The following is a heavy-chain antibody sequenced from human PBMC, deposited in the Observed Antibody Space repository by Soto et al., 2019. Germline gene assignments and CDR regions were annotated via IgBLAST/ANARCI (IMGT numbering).Heavy chain of an antibody. CDR3: ARDDYKDGGNNWFDP. J-gene: IGHJ5*02. Sequence: EPLSLICKVSGGSITNYYWSLIRQPAGKGLEWIGRIYTKERTNYNLSFRNRVTMSVDTSKNQFSLKLDAVTAADTAVYYCARDDYKDGGNNWFDPWGQGTLVTVSS. D-gene: IGHD3-16*01. CDR2: IYTKERT. V-gene: IGHV4-4*07. CDR1: GGSITNYY.